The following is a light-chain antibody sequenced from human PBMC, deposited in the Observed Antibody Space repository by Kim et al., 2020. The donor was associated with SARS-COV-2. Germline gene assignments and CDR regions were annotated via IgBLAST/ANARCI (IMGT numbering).Light chain of an antibody. CDR1: QTVSTTL. Sequence: SSEGERATLTCRASQTVSTTLFAYYQQKAGQAPRLLIYAASTRATGIPDRFSGGGSGTVFTLTITRLEPEDVAVYYCQQYGDSATFGGGTKVDIK. CDR2: AAS. J-gene: IGKJ4*01. CDR3: QQYGDSAT. V-gene: IGKV3-20*01.